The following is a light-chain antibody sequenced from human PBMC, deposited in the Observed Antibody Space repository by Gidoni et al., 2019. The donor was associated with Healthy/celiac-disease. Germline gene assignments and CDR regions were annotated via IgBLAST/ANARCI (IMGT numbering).Light chain of an antibody. J-gene: IGKJ5*01. CDR1: QSISSY. Sequence: IQMTQSPSSLSASVGDRVTITCRASQSISSYLNWYQQKPGKAPKLMIYAASSLQSGVPSRFSGSGSGTDFTLTISILQPEDFASYFCQQSYSTPITFGQGTRLEIK. CDR2: AAS. V-gene: IGKV1-39*01. CDR3: QQSYSTPIT.